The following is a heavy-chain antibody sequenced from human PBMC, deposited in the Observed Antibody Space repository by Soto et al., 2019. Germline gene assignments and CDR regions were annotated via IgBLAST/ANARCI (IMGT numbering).Heavy chain of an antibody. V-gene: IGHV1-69*01. J-gene: IGHJ5*02. D-gene: IGHD2-21*02. CDR3: ARDLTHPHCGGDCYVEQNP. CDR2: IIPIFGTA. CDR1: GGTFSSYA. Sequence: QVQLVQSGAEVKKPGSSVKVSCEASGGTFSSYAISWVRQAPGQGLEWMGGIIPIFGTANYAQKFQGRVTITADESTSTAYMELSSLRSEDTAVYYCARDLTHPHCGGDCYVEQNPCGQGTLVTVSS.